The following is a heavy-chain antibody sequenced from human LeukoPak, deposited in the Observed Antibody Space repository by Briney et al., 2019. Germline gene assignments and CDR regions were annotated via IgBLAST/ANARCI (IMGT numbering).Heavy chain of an antibody. CDR3: ARDAVTAY. CDR1: GFTFSTYW. D-gene: IGHD1-14*01. Sequence: PGGSLRLSCAASGFTFSTYWMSWVRQAPGKGLEWVANIKEDGSEKYYVDSVKGRFTISRDNARNSLFLQMNSLRTEDTAVYYCARDAVTAYWGQGTLVTVSS. V-gene: IGHV3-7*01. J-gene: IGHJ4*02. CDR2: IKEDGSEK.